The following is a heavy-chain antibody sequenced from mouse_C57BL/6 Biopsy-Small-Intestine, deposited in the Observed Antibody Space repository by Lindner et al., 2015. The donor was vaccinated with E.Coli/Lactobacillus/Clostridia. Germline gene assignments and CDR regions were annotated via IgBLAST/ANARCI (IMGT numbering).Heavy chain of an antibody. CDR3: ARWGLNWHFFDY. CDR1: GYTFTNYD. CDR2: IYPGNDNI. J-gene: IGHJ2*01. V-gene: IGHV1-85*01. D-gene: IGHD4-1*02. Sequence: VQLQESGPELAKPGASVMLSCKASGYTFTNYDINWVIQRPGQGLEWIGWIYPGNDNIKYNEKFKDKATLTVDTSSSTAYTELHSLTSEDSAVYFCARWGLNWHFFDYWGHGTTLTVSS.